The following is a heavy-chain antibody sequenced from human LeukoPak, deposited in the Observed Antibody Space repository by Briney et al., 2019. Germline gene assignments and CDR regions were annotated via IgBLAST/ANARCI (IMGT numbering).Heavy chain of an antibody. J-gene: IGHJ4*02. CDR1: GFNFSITY. CDR3: ARGWATIPD. V-gene: IGHV3-7*01. CDR2: IDPDGVDK. Sequence: GGSLRLSCTASGFNFSITYMMWVRQAPGEGLEWVAHIDPDGVDKNYAGSVKDRFIISRDNTKNSLFLQTNSLRDDDTALYYCARGWATIPDWGQGSLVIVSS. D-gene: IGHD5-24*01.